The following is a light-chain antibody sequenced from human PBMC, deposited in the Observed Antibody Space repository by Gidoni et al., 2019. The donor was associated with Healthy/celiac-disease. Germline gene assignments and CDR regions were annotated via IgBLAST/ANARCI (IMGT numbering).Light chain of an antibody. Sequence: SYELPHPPSGSAAPGQTARITCSGDALPKQYAYWYQQKPGQAPVLVIYKDSERPSGIPERFSGSSSGTTVTLTISGVQAEDEADYYCQSADSSGTYVVFGGGTKLTVL. CDR2: KDS. V-gene: IGLV3-25*03. J-gene: IGLJ2*01. CDR1: ALPKQY. CDR3: QSADSSGTYVV.